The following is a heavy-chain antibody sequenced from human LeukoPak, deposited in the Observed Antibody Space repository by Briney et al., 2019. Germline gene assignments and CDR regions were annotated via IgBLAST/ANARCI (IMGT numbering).Heavy chain of an antibody. CDR3: ARTRGAGPGGHFDS. D-gene: IGHD3-10*01. V-gene: IGHV3-11*01. CDR2: ISASGDFR. CDR1: GFSFNDEY. Sequence: PGGSLRLSCAASGFSFNDEYMSWIRQAPGQGLQWFAYISASGDFRRSTDSVKGQFTISRDNAKRLLCLQMDSLGEEDTAVYYCARTRGAGPGGHFDSWGQGVLVIVSS. J-gene: IGHJ4*02.